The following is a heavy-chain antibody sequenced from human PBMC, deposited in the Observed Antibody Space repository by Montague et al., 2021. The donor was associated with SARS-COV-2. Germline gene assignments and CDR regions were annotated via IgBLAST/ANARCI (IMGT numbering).Heavy chain of an antibody. CDR1: GFTVSSNY. V-gene: IGHV3-53*01. CDR2: IYKDGRT. D-gene: IGHD3-9*01. Sequence: SLRLSCAASGFTVSSNYMTWVRQAPGKGLEWVSVIYKDGRTYYAXSVKGRFTVSTDNSKNTLYLQMHSLRAEDTAVYYCAREKDTSGYILRYWGQGTLVTVSS. CDR3: AREKDTSGYILRY. J-gene: IGHJ4*02.